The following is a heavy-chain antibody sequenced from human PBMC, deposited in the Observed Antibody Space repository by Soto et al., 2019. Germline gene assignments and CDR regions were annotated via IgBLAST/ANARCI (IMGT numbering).Heavy chain of an antibody. D-gene: IGHD3-10*01. CDR3: AGAFITMVRGVVINWFDP. J-gene: IGHJ5*02. CDR1: GASFSSYY. Sequence: QVQVQESGPGLVKPSETLALTCSVSGASFSSYYWSWIRQPPGKGLEGIGYIYYNGNTDYNPSLKSRVTMSVDTSKNQFFLKLTSVTAADTAVYYCAGAFITMVRGVVINWFDPWGQGTLVTVSS. V-gene: IGHV4-59*01. CDR2: IYYNGNT.